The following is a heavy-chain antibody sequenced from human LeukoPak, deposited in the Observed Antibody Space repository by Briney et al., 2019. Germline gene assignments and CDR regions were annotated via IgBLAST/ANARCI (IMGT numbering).Heavy chain of an antibody. D-gene: IGHD3-10*01. Sequence: GGSLRLSCAASGFTFSSYGMHWVRQAPGKGLEWMAFIRSDGSNKYYADSVKGRFTISRDNAKNSLYLQMNSLRAEDTAVYYCAREITMVRGVIDYWGQGTLVTVSS. J-gene: IGHJ4*02. CDR1: GFTFSSYG. CDR3: AREITMVRGVIDY. V-gene: IGHV3-30*02. CDR2: IRSDGSNK.